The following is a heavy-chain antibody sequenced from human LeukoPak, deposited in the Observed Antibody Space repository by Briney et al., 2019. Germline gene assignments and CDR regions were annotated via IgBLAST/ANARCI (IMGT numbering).Heavy chain of an antibody. CDR1: VGTFSSYA. CDR2: IIPIFGTA. Sequence: ASVTVPCTASVGTFSSYAISWVRQAPGQGLEWMGGIIPIFGTANYAQKFQGRVTMTRDTSTSTVYMELSSLRSEDTAVDYCARGGYSSGREEFDHWGQGTLVTVSS. V-gene: IGHV1-69*05. D-gene: IGHD6-19*01. CDR3: ARGGYSSGREEFDH. J-gene: IGHJ5*02.